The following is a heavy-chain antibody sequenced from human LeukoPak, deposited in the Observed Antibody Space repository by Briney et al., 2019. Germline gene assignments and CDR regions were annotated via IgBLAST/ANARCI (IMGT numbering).Heavy chain of an antibody. Sequence: GASVKVSCEASGYTFTGYYMHWVRQAPGQGLEWMGWINPNSGGTNYAQKFQGRVTMTRDTSISTAYMELSRLRSDDTAVYYCAREAGIAAAGKVDPWGQGTLVTVSS. J-gene: IGHJ5*02. CDR1: GYTFTGYY. D-gene: IGHD6-13*01. V-gene: IGHV1-2*02. CDR3: AREAGIAAAGKVDP. CDR2: INPNSGGT.